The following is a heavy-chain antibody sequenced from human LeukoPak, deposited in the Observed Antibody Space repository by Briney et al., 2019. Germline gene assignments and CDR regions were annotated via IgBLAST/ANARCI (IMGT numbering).Heavy chain of an antibody. CDR1: GYTFTSYD. J-gene: IGHJ4*02. CDR2: MNPNSGNT. Sequence: ASVKVSCTASGYTFTSYDINWVRQATGQGLEWMGWMNPNSGNTGYAQKFQGRVTMTRNTSISTASMELSSLRSEDTAVYYCARSSPPSSGYYTLLPYYFDYWGQGTLVTVSS. V-gene: IGHV1-8*01. D-gene: IGHD3-22*01. CDR3: ARSSPPSSGYYTLLPYYFDY.